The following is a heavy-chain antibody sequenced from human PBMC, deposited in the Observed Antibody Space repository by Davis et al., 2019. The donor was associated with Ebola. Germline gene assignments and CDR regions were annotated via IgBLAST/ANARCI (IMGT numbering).Heavy chain of an antibody. D-gene: IGHD5-24*01. J-gene: IGHJ3*01. CDR3: ARDQRWLQLSAFDV. Sequence: ASVKVSCKASGYTFTGYFMHWVRQAPGQGLEWMGWISPNNGDTIYAQKFQGRVTMTRDTSITTAYMELSRLTSDDTAVYYCARDQRWLQLSAFDVWGQGTMVTVSS. CDR2: ISPNNGDT. CDR1: GYTFTGYF. V-gene: IGHV1-2*02.